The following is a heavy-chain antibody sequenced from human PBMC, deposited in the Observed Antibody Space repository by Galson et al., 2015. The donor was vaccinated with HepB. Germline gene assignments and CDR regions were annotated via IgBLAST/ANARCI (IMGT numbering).Heavy chain of an antibody. J-gene: IGHJ4*02. CDR1: GFTFSRYG. V-gene: IGHV3-30*18. CDR2: IFYDGGQK. Sequence: SLRLSCAASGFTFSRYGIHWVRQAPGKGLEWVAVIFYDGGQKKYADSVKGRFTISRDVSMNTIYLQASSLREEDPAVYHCAKGDVAYTSSSGGFDYWGQGTRVTVSS. CDR3: AKGDVAYTSSSGGFDY. D-gene: IGHD6-6*01.